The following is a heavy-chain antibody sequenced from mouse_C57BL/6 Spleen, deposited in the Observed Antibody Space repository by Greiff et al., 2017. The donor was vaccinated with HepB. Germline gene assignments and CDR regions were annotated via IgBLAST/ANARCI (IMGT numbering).Heavy chain of an antibody. V-gene: IGHV1-53*01. J-gene: IGHJ3*01. CDR3: ARSHYGSSFWFAY. D-gene: IGHD1-1*01. CDR2: INPSNGGT. CDR1: GYTFTSYW. Sequence: QVQLQQPGTELVKPGASVKLSCKASGYTFTSYWMHWVKQRPGQGLEWIGNINPSNGGTNYNEKFKSKATLTVDKSSSTAYMQLSSLTSEDSAVYLCARSHYGSSFWFAYWGQGTLVTVSA.